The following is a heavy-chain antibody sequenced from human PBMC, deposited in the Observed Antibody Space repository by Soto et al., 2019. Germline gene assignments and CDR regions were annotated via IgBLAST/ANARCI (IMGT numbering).Heavy chain of an antibody. V-gene: IGHV4-31*03. J-gene: IGHJ4*02. D-gene: IGHD2-2*01. CDR3: ARSGGYTTVGDIVVVPAARYYFDY. Sequence: SETLSLTCTVSGGSISSGGYYWSWIRQHPGKGLERIGYIYYSGSTYYNPSLKSRVTISVDTSKNQFSLKLSSVTAADTAVYYCARSGGYTTVGDIVVVPAARYYFDYWGQGTLVTVSS. CDR1: GGSISSGGYY. CDR2: IYYSGST.